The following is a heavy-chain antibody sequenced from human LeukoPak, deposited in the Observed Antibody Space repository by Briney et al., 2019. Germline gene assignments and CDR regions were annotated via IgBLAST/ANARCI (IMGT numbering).Heavy chain of an antibody. D-gene: IGHD6-19*01. CDR1: GFTFSDYY. CDR3: ARGYSSGWHNHAFDI. J-gene: IGHJ3*02. Sequence: GGSLRLSCAASGFTFSDYYMSWIRQAPGKGLEWVSYISSSGSTIYYADSVKGRFTISRDNAKNSLYLQMNSLRAEDTAVYYCARGYSSGWHNHAFDIWGQGTMVTVSS. CDR2: ISSSGSTI. V-gene: IGHV3-11*04.